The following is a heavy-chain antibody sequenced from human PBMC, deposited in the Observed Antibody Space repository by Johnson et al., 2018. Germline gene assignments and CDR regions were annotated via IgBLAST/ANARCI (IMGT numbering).Heavy chain of an antibody. CDR2: IDFKSAGI. Sequence: EVQLVESGGGLVQPGRSLRLSCAASGFSFEDYTMHWVRQVPGKGLEWVSSIDFKSAGIAYADSVKGRFTISRDNSKNTLYLQMNSLRAEDTAVYYCAKGVVSGRYYYYGMDVWGQGTTVTVSS. V-gene: IGHV3-9*01. CDR3: AKGVVSGRYYYYGMDV. CDR1: GFSFEDYT. J-gene: IGHJ6*02. D-gene: IGHD6-19*01.